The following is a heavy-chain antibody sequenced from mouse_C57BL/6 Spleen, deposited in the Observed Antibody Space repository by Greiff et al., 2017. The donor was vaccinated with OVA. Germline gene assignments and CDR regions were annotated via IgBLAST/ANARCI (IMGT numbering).Heavy chain of an antibody. Sequence: QVQLKESGAELVKPGASVKLSCKASGYTFTSYWMHWVKQRPGRGLEWIGRIDPNSGGTKYNEKFKSKATLTVDKPSSTAYMQLSSLTSEDSAVYYCARWEGLLLRAFDYWGQGTTLTVSS. V-gene: IGHV1-72*01. CDR1: GYTFTSYW. J-gene: IGHJ2*01. D-gene: IGHD1-1*01. CDR3: ARWEGLLLRAFDY. CDR2: IDPNSGGT.